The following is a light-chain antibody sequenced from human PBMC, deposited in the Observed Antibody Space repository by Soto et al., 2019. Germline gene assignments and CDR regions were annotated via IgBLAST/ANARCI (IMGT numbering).Light chain of an antibody. CDR3: QQRSNWPRT. Sequence: IVLTQSPVTLSLSPGERATLSCRASQNISSYLIWYQQKPGQDPRLLMYDVSNRATGIPARFSGSGSGTDFTLTISSLEPEDLAVYYCQQRSNWPRTFGQGTKVEIK. V-gene: IGKV3-11*01. CDR2: DVS. J-gene: IGKJ1*01. CDR1: QNISSY.